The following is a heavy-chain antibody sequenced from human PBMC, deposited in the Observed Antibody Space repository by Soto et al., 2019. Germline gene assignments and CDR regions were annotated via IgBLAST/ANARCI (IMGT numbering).Heavy chain of an antibody. D-gene: IGHD1-7*01. CDR2: IYHSGST. CDR3: ARASNVMGNYPTFDY. V-gene: IGHV4-30-2*01. J-gene: IGHJ4*02. Sequence: KPSETLSLTCAVSGGSISSGGYSWSWIRQPPGKGLEWIGYIYHSGSTYYNPSLKSRVTISVDRSKNQFSLKLSSVTAADTAVYYCARASNVMGNYPTFDYWGQGTLVTVSS. CDR1: GGSISSGGYS.